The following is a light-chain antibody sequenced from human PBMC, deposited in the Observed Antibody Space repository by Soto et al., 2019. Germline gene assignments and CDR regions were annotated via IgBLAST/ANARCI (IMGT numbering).Light chain of an antibody. J-gene: IGKJ5*01. CDR1: QSLLHSNGYNY. Sequence: DIVVTQTPLSLSVTPGQPASISCRSSQSLLHSNGYNYLDWYLQKPGQSPQLLIYLGSNRASGVPDRFSGSGSGTDFTLTITRLEPDDSAVYYYQQHGISHITFGQGTRLEIK. CDR3: QQHGISHIT. CDR2: LGS. V-gene: IGKV2-28*01.